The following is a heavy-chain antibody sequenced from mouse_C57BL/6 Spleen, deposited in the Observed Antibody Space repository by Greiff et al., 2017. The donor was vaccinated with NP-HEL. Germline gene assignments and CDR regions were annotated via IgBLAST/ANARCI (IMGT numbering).Heavy chain of an antibody. CDR2: IHPNSGST. V-gene: IGHV1-64*01. J-gene: IGHJ3*01. Sequence: VQLQQPGAELVKPGASVKLSCKASGYTFTSYWMHWVKQRPGQGLEWIGMIHPNSGSTNYNEKFKSKATLTVDKSSSTAYMQLSSLTSEDSAVYYCARDVSYGPWFAYWGQGTLVTVSA. CDR3: ARDVSYGPWFAY. CDR1: GYTFTSYW. D-gene: IGHD2-1*01.